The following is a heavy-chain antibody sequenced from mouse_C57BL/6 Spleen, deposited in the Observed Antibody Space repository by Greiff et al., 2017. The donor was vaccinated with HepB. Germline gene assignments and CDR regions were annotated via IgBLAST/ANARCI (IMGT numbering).Heavy chain of an antibody. J-gene: IGHJ1*03. CDR1: GFTFSSYA. CDR3: TRDSLYGSSYWYFDV. D-gene: IGHD1-1*01. Sequence: EVKLMESGEGLVKPGGSLKLSCAASGFTFSSYAMSWVRQTPEKRLEWVAYISSGGDYIYYADTVKGRFTISRDNARNTLYLQMSSLKSEDTAMYYCTRDSLYGSSYWYFDVWGTGTTVTVAS. CDR2: ISSGGDYI. V-gene: IGHV5-9-1*02.